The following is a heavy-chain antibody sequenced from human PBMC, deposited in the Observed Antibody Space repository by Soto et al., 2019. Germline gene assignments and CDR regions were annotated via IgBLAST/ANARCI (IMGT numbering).Heavy chain of an antibody. CDR2: IYYSGST. J-gene: IGHJ6*02. CDR3: ARSYSSSWYSSYYYYGMDV. Sequence: ASETLSLTCTVSGGSISSYYWSWIRQPPGKGLEWIGYIYYSGSTNYNPSLKSRVTISVDTSKNQFSLKLSSVTAADTAVYYCARSYSSSWYSSYYYYGMDVWGQGTTVTVSS. CDR1: GGSISSYY. D-gene: IGHD6-13*01. V-gene: IGHV4-59*01.